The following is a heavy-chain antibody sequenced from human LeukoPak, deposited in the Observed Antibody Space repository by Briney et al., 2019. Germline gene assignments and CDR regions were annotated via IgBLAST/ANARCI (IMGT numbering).Heavy chain of an antibody. J-gene: IGHJ4*02. V-gene: IGHV4-39*01. Sequence: PSETLSLTCTVSGGSISSSSDYWGWIRQPPGKGLEWIGSIYYSGSTYNNPSLKSRVTISVDTSKNQFSLKLSSVTAADTAVYYCARLSDSGGNGWYFFDHWGQGSLVTVSS. CDR1: GGSISSSSDY. CDR3: ARLSDSGGNGWYFFDH. D-gene: IGHD4-23*01. CDR2: IYYSGST.